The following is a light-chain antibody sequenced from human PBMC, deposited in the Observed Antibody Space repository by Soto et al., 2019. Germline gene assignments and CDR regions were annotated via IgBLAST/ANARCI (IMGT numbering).Light chain of an antibody. J-gene: IGKJ2*01. CDR1: QNIRTY. Sequence: DIQMTQSPYSLSASVGDSVTITCRASQNIRTYLNWYQQKPVRAPKLLIHSASALPSGVPSRFSGSGSGTEFTLTMSGLQPEDFATYYCQQGHSTPYTFGQGTKVEIK. V-gene: IGKV1-39*01. CDR2: SAS. CDR3: QQGHSTPYT.